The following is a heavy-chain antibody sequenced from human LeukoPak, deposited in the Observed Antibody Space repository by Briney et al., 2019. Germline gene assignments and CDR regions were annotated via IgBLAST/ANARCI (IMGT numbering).Heavy chain of an antibody. D-gene: IGHD3-16*01. CDR2: IESKTVSGTT. J-gene: IGHJ4*02. CDR3: TRDEGDDYFDN. Sequence: GGSLRLSCAASGFPFSDAWMSWVRQAPGKGLEWVCRIESKTVSGTTEYSASVKCRFTISRDESKNTLYLQMNSLKTEVTAVYYCTRDEGDDYFDNWGEGSLVTVSS. V-gene: IGHV3-15*04. CDR1: GFPFSDAW.